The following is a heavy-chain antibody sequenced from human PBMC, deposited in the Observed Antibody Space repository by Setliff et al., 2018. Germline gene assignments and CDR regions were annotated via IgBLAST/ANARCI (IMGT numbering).Heavy chain of an antibody. CDR1: GYIFNSYG. Sequence: ASVKVSCKASGYIFNSYGIAWVRQAPGQGLEWMGWISPYNGKTNHAQNLQGRVALTTDTSTSTAYMELRTLRSDDTPFYYCARDSGSPLDYWGQGTLVTVSS. J-gene: IGHJ4*02. CDR3: ARDSGSPLDY. CDR2: ISPYNGKT. V-gene: IGHV1-18*01. D-gene: IGHD6-25*01.